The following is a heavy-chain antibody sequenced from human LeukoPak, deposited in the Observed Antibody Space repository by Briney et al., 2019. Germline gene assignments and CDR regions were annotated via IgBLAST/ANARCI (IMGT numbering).Heavy chain of an antibody. CDR1: GGSISKYC. CDR3: ARHISGGATLD. J-gene: IGHJ4*02. V-gene: IGHV4-59*08. CDR2: IYYTGST. Sequence: SETLSLTCTVSGGSISKYCCSWIRQPPGKGLEWIAYIYYTGSTYYNPSLKSRVTMSVDTSKNKFSLSLSSVTAADTAVYYCARHISGGATLDWGQGTLVTVSS. D-gene: IGHD2-15*01.